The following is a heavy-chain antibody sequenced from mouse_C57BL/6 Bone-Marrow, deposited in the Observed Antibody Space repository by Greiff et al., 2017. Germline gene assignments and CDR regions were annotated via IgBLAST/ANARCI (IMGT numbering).Heavy chain of an antibody. J-gene: IGHJ2*01. Sequence: VQLQQSGAELVKPGASVKLSCKASGYAFSSYWMNWVKQRPGKGLEWIGQIYPGDGDTNYNGKFKGKATLTVDKSSSAAYRQLSNLTSEVSAVYFCAREGLSGLWLRRRTDYFDYWGQGTTLTVSS. CDR3: AREGLSGLWLRRRTDYFDY. D-gene: IGHD2-2*01. V-gene: IGHV1-80*01. CDR1: GYAFSSYW. CDR2: IYPGDGDT.